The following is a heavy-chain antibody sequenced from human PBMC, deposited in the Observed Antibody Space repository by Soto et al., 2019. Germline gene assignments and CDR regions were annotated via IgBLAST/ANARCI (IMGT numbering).Heavy chain of an antibody. CDR1: GYIFINYG. CDR2: ISGYNGNT. Sequence: ASVKVSCTASGYIFINYGITWVRQAPGQGLEWMGWISGYNGNTKYADKLQGRVTMTTDTSTTTAYMELRSLRSDDTAVYYCARDEVPAANWLDYWGQGTLVTVSS. J-gene: IGHJ5*01. D-gene: IGHD2-2*01. CDR3: ARDEVPAANWLDY. V-gene: IGHV1-18*01.